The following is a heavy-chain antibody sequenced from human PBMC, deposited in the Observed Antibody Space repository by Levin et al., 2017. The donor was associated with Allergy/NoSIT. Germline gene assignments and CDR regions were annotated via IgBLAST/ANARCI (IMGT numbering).Heavy chain of an antibody. V-gene: IGHV3-23*01. CDR1: GFTFSVYA. J-gene: IGHJ4*02. D-gene: IGHD1-26*01. CDR2: MFGNSDNI. CDR3: AKVPWGAVY. Sequence: GESLKISCAASGFTFSVYAMGWVRQAPGKGLEWVSTMFGNSDNIYYADSVKGRFTISRDNSRNTLFLQMNSLRAEDTAVYYCAKVPWGAVYWGQGTLVTVPS.